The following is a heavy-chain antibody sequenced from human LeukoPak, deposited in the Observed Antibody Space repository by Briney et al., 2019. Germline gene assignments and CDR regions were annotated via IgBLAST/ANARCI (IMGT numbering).Heavy chain of an antibody. J-gene: IGHJ5*02. Sequence: WASVKVSCKASGYTFTSYGISWVRQAPGQGLEWMGWISAYNGNTNYAQKLQGRVTMTTDTSTSTAYMELRSLRSDDTAMYYRARDHCSSTSCPLNWFDPWGQGTLVTVSS. CDR2: ISAYNGNT. V-gene: IGHV1-18*01. D-gene: IGHD2-2*01. CDR1: GYTFTSYG. CDR3: ARDHCSSTSCPLNWFDP.